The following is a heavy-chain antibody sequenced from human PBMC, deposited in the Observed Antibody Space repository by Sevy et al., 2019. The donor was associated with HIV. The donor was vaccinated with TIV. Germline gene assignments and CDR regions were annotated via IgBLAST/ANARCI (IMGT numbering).Heavy chain of an antibody. D-gene: IGHD3-22*01. J-gene: IGHJ4*02. CDR1: GFTFSNYA. CDR2: IWSDGAYQ. CDR3: ARGGYYYDNAAYYALDS. Sequence: GGSLRLSCAATGFTFSNYAMHWVRQAPGKGMEWVAIIWSDGAYQYHGDSVKGRFAISRDNSKNTLYLQMNNVGVEDTAVYYCARGGYYYDNAAYYALDSWGQGTLVTVSS. V-gene: IGHV3-33*01.